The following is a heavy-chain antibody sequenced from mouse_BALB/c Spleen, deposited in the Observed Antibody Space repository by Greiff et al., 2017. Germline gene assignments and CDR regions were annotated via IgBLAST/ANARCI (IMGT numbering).Heavy chain of an antibody. V-gene: IGHV2-9*02. CDR2: IWAGGST. J-gene: IGHJ3*01. CDR3: ARDRDGGAFAY. D-gene: IGHD2-3*01. CDR1: GFSLTSYD. Sequence: VQGVESGPGLVAPSQSLSITCTVSGFSLTSYDISWIRQPPGKGLEWLGVIWAGGSTNYNSALMSRLSISKDNSKSQVFLKMNSLQTDDTAMYYCARDRDGGAFAYWGQGTLVTVSA.